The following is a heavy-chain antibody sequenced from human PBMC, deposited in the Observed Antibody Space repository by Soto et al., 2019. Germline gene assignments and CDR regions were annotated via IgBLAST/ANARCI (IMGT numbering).Heavy chain of an antibody. D-gene: IGHD2-15*01. Sequence: QMQLVQSGPEVKKPGTSVKVSCKASGFTFTSSAVQWVRQARGQRLEWIGWIVVGSGNTNYAQKFQERVTITRDMSTSTAYMELSSLRSEDTAVYYCAGTSEVVTDYYCMDVWGQGTTVTVSS. V-gene: IGHV1-58*01. J-gene: IGHJ6*02. CDR1: GFTFTSSA. CDR3: AGTSEVVTDYYCMDV. CDR2: IVVGSGNT.